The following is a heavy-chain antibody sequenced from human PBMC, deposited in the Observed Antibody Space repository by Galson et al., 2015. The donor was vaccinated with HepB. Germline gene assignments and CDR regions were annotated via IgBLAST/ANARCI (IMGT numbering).Heavy chain of an antibody. CDR2: ISSSSYI. CDR1: GFTFSSYS. CDR3: ARDKEADYGDYVFFDY. Sequence: SLRLSCAASGFTFSSYSMNWVRQAPGKGLEWVSSISSSSYIYYADSVKGRFTISRDNAKNSLYLQMNSLRAEDTAVYYCARDKEADYGDYVFFDYWGQGTLVTVSS. J-gene: IGHJ4*02. D-gene: IGHD4-17*01. V-gene: IGHV3-21*01.